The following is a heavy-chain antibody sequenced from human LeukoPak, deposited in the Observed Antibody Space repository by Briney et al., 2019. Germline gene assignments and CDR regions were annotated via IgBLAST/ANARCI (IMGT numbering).Heavy chain of an antibody. CDR1: GGTFSNLA. D-gene: IGHD5-24*01. Sequence: SVTVSFTASGGTFSNLAISWVRQAPGQGLEWMGRIIPTTGLANYAQNFQGRVTITADKSTSTAYMELSSLRSEDTAVYYCARAPPRLDGYILYYWGQGTLVTVSS. V-gene: IGHV1-69*04. CDR3: ARAPPRLDGYILYY. CDR2: IIPTTGLA. J-gene: IGHJ4*02.